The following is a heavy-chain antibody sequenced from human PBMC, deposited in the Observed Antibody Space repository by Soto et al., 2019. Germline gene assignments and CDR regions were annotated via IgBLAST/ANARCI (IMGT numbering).Heavy chain of an antibody. CDR1: GFTFTSSA. Sequence: ASVKVSCKASGFTFTSSAVQWVRQARGQRLEWIGWIVVGSGNTNYAQKFQERVTITRDMSTSTAYMELSSLRSEDTAVYYCAKGKEGSGYLDAYDIWGQGTMVTVSS. CDR3: AKGKEGSGYLDAYDI. D-gene: IGHD3-3*01. J-gene: IGHJ3*02. CDR2: IVVGSGNT. V-gene: IGHV1-58*01.